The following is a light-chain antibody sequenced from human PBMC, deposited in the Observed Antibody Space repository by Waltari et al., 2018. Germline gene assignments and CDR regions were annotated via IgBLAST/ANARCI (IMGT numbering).Light chain of an antibody. CDR2: AVS. V-gene: IGKV1D-12*01. CDR3: QQANSFPIT. Sequence: DIQMPQSPSSVSASVGDRVTITCRASQDIRSWLAWYQQKPGKAPRLLIYAVSTLHTGVPSRFSGSGSGTDFTLTISSLQPEDFATYYCQQANSFPITFGQGTRLEIK. J-gene: IGKJ5*01. CDR1: QDIRSW.